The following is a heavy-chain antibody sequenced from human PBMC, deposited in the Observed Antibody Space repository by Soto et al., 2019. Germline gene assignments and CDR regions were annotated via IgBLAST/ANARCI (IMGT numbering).Heavy chain of an antibody. J-gene: IGHJ3*02. CDR3: ARPAFGRSRSFEI. D-gene: IGHD3-16*01. V-gene: IGHV3-23*01. Sequence: PGGSLRLSCRTSGLTFRTYLMSWVRQAPGKGLEWVSGISDGGDLTYNADSVRGRFTISIDKSKNTLFLQMNSLRVEDTAVYYCARPAFGRSRSFEIWAQGAMVTVSS. CDR1: GLTFRTYL. CDR2: ISDGGDLT.